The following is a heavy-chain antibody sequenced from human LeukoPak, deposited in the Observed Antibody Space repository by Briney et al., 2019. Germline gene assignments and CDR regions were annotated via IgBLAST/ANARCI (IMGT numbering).Heavy chain of an antibody. CDR1: GGSISSGGYY. CDR2: IYYSGST. Sequence: SQTLSLTCTVSGGSISSGGYYWSWIRQHPGRGLEWIGYIYYSGSTYYNPSLKSRVTISVDTSKNQFSLKLSSVTAADTAVYYCARVNGIGNGEAFDYWGQGTLVTVSS. V-gene: IGHV4-31*03. J-gene: IGHJ4*02. CDR3: ARVNGIGNGEAFDY. D-gene: IGHD3-10*01.